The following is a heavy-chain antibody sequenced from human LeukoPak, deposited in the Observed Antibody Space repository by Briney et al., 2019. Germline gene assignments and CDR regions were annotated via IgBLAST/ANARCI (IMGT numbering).Heavy chain of an antibody. CDR1: GFTVSSNY. V-gene: IGHV3-66*01. CDR2: IYSGGST. D-gene: IGHD6-13*01. J-gene: IGHJ4*02. Sequence: GGSLRLSCAASGFTVSSNYMSWVRQAPGKGLEWVSVIYSGGSTYYADSVKGRFTISRDNSKNTLYLQMNSLRAEDTAVYYCARDLPGYSSSWSDYWGQGTLVTVSS. CDR3: ARDLPGYSSSWSDY.